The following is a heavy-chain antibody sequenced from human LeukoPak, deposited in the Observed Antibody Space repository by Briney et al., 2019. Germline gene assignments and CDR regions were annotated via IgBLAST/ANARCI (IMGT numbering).Heavy chain of an antibody. CDR1: GYSISSGYY. Sequence: PSETLSLTCAVSGYSISSGYYWGWIRQPPGKGLEWIGSIYHSGSTYYNSSLKSRVTISVDTSKNQFSLKLSSVTAADTAVYYCARVDTYDYYDSSGSPKRAFDYWGQGTLVTVSS. CDR3: ARVDTYDYYDSSGSPKRAFDY. CDR2: IYHSGST. V-gene: IGHV4-38-2*01. J-gene: IGHJ4*02. D-gene: IGHD3-22*01.